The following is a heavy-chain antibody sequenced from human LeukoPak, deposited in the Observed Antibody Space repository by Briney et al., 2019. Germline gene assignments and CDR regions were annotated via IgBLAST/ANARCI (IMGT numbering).Heavy chain of an antibody. CDR2: INHSGST. V-gene: IGHV4-34*01. D-gene: IGHD3-3*01. CDR3: ARDGNYDFWSGYYTGYDY. Sequence: PSETLSLTCAVYGGSFSGYYWSWIRQPPGKGLEWIGEINHSGSTNYNPSLKSRVTISVDTSKNQFSLKLSSVTAADTAVYYCARDGNYDFWSGYYTGYDYWSQGTLITVSS. CDR1: GGSFSGYY. J-gene: IGHJ4*02.